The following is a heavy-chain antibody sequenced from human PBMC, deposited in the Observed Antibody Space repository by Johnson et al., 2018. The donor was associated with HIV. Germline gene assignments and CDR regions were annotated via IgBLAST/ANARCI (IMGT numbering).Heavy chain of an antibody. CDR2: INWNGGST. D-gene: IGHD6-13*01. Sequence: VQLVESGGGVLRPGGSLRLSCEGFGFIFADYGLSWVRQAPARGLEWVSGINWNGGSTDYADSVKGRFTISRDNPMNSLYLQRHSLRAEDTALYYCARDPRSWYDDAFDIWGQGTMVTVSS. J-gene: IGHJ3*02. V-gene: IGHV3-20*04. CDR1: GFIFADYG. CDR3: ARDPRSWYDDAFDI.